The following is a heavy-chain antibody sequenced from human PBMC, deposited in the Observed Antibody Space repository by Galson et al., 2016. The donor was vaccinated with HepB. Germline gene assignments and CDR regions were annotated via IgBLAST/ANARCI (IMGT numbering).Heavy chain of an antibody. J-gene: IGHJ4*02. CDR1: GFIFSDYY. CDR2: INPGGSTT. D-gene: IGHD1-26*01. Sequence: SLRLSCATSGFIFSDYYMDWVRQAPGKGLVWVSRINPGGSTTGFADSVKGRLTISRDNAKNTVYLYMNSLRAEDTGVYYCARDFDISGDYWGQGTLVTVSS. CDR3: ARDFDISGDY. V-gene: IGHV3-74*01.